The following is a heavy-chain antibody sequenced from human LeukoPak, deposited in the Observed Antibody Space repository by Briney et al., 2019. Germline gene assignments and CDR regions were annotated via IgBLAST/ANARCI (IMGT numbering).Heavy chain of an antibody. CDR1: GYTFTGYY. CDR2: INPNSGGT. J-gene: IGHJ4*02. D-gene: IGHD3-22*01. CDR3: ARDQYQREIKNYDSSGYYPGTD. Sequence: ASVKVSCKASGYTFTGYYMHWVRQAPGQGLEWMGWINPNSGGTNYAQKFQGRVTMTRDTSISTAYMELSRLRSDDTAVYYCARDQYQREIKNYDSSGYYPGTDWGQGTLVTVSS. V-gene: IGHV1-2*02.